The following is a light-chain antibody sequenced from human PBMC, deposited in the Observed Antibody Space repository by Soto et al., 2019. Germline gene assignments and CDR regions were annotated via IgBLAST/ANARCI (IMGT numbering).Light chain of an antibody. CDR3: SSYTSGRDVYV. CDR2: EVS. J-gene: IGLJ1*01. Sequence: QSVLTQPASVSGSPGQSITISCTGTSSDVGSYHYVSWFQQHPGKAPKLIIFEVSDRPSGVSTRFSGSKSGDTASLTISGLQADDEADYYCSSYTSGRDVYVFGGGTKVNDL. CDR1: SSDVGSYHY. V-gene: IGLV2-14*01.